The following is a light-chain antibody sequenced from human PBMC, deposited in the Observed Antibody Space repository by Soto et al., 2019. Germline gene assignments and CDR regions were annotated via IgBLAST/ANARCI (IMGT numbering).Light chain of an antibody. Sequence: EIVMTQSPATLSVSPGERATLSCRASQSVNSNLAWYRQKPGQAPRLLISDASTRATGVPARFSGSGSGTEFTPNIISLQAEDSGIYYCQQYNFWPPLTFGGGTKVEIK. CDR2: DAS. J-gene: IGKJ4*01. V-gene: IGKV3-15*01. CDR1: QSVNSN. CDR3: QQYNFWPPLT.